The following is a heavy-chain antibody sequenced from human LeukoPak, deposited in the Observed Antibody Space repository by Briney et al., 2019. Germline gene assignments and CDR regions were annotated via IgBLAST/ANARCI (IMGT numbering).Heavy chain of an antibody. CDR1: GFTFSSYA. V-gene: IGHV3-30-3*01. CDR2: ISYDGSNK. Sequence: PGGSLRLSCAASGFTFSSYAMHWVRQAPGKGLEWVAVISYDGSNKYYADSVKGRFTISRDNSKNTLYLQMNSLRAEDTAVYYSATESVRAFDYWGQGTLVTVSS. D-gene: IGHD3-16*01. CDR3: ATESVRAFDY. J-gene: IGHJ4*02.